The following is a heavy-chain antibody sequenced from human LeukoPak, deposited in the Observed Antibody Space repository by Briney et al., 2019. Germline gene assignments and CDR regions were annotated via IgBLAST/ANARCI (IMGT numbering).Heavy chain of an antibody. V-gene: IGHV3-21*06. J-gene: IGHJ4*02. CDR2: IGPTGFDR. CDR3: ATETNGRHYDY. D-gene: IGHD1-14*01. Sequence: GGSLRLSCTTSGLTFSTSGFNWVRQAPGKGLEWVASIGPTGFDRYHADSIKGRFTISRDNANNFLYLQMDSLRAEDTAVYYCATETNGRHYDYWGQGTLLTVSS. CDR1: GLTFSTSG.